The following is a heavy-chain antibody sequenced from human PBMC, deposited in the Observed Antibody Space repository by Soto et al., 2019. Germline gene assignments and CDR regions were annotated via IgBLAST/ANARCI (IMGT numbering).Heavy chain of an antibody. Sequence: QVQLVQSGAEVKKPGSSVKVSCKASGGTFSSYAISWVRQAPGQGLEWMGGIIPIFGTANYAQKFQGRVTITAEESTSTAYMELSSLRSEDTAVYYCARDRVSRGYNWNYVFDYWGQGTLVTVSS. D-gene: IGHD1-7*01. CDR1: GGTFSSYA. J-gene: IGHJ4*02. V-gene: IGHV1-69*01. CDR2: IIPIFGTA. CDR3: ARDRVSRGYNWNYVFDY.